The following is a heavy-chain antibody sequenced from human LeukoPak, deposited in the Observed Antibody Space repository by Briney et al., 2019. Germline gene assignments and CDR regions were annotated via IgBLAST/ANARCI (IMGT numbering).Heavy chain of an antibody. J-gene: IGHJ3*02. Sequence: PGGSLRLSCAASGFTFSPYSMNWVRQAPGKGLEWVSHISSSSSTLYYADSVKGRFTISRDNAKHSLYLQMNSLRAEDTAVYYCARDLSGFDYAFDIWGQGTMVTVSS. CDR2: ISSSSSTL. CDR3: ARDLSGFDYAFDI. D-gene: IGHD5-12*01. V-gene: IGHV3-48*01. CDR1: GFTFSPYS.